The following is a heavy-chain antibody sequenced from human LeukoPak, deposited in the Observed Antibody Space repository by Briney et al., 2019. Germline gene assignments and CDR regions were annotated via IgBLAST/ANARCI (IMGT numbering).Heavy chain of an antibody. Sequence: PGGSLRLSCAASGFTVSSNYMSWVRQAPGKGLEWVSVIYSGGSPYYSDSVKGRFTISRDNSKNTLYLQMNSLRAEDTAVYYCARDRGSSSWYFSLWFDYWGQGTLVTVSS. CDR3: ARDRGSSSWYFSLWFDY. V-gene: IGHV3-66*01. J-gene: IGHJ4*02. D-gene: IGHD6-13*01. CDR2: IYSGGSP. CDR1: GFTVSSNY.